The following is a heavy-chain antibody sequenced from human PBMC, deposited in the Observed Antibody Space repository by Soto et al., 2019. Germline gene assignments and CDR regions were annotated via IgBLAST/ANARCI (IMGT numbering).Heavy chain of an antibody. CDR3: AKVLQQLLDLGPENYNNGMDV. V-gene: IGHV3-30*01. CDR2: ISYDGSNK. CDR1: GFSFSSYA. D-gene: IGHD6-19*01. J-gene: IGHJ6*02. Sequence: PGRSRRLPCSVSGFSFSSYALHWVRQAPGKKLEWGAVISYDGSNKYYADSVKGRFTISRDNSKNTLYLQMNSLRTVDTALYYCAKVLQQLLDLGPENYNNGMDVWGQGTAVTVSS.